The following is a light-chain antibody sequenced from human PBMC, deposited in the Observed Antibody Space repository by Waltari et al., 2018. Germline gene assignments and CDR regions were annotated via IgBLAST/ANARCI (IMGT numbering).Light chain of an antibody. V-gene: IGKV3-11*01. Sequence: LVWTQSPATLPLSPGEGATLSCRASQSVSSYLAWYQQKPGQAPRLLIYDASNRATGIPARFSGSGSGTDFTLTISSLEPEDFAVYYCQQRSNWPPFTFGPGTKVDIK. J-gene: IGKJ3*01. CDR3: QQRSNWPPFT. CDR1: QSVSSY. CDR2: DAS.